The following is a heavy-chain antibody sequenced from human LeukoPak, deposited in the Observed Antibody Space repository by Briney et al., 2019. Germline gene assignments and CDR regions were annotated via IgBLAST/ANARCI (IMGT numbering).Heavy chain of an antibody. D-gene: IGHD6-13*01. Sequence: GRSLSLSCAASGFTFSSYGMHWVRQAPGKGLEWVAVISYDGSNKYYADSVKGRFTISRDNSKNTLYLQMNSLRAEDTAVYYCAKGIAAAGPDAFDIWGQGTMVTVSS. V-gene: IGHV3-30*18. CDR2: ISYDGSNK. CDR1: GFTFSSYG. J-gene: IGHJ3*02. CDR3: AKGIAAAGPDAFDI.